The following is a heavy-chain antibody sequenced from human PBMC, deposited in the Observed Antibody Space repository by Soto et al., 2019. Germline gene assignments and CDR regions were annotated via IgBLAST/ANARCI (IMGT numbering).Heavy chain of an antibody. J-gene: IGHJ6*02. CDR1: GYTFTGYY. CDR3: ARGGGSTEGYYYGMDV. V-gene: IGHV1-2*04. Sequence: QVQLVQSGAEVKKPGASVKVSCKASGYTFTGYYMHWVRQAPGQGLEWMGWINPNSGDTNYAQKFQGWVTMTRDTSISTAYMELSRLRSDDTAVYYCARGGGSTEGYYYGMDVWGQGTTVTVSS. D-gene: IGHD3-16*01. CDR2: INPNSGDT.